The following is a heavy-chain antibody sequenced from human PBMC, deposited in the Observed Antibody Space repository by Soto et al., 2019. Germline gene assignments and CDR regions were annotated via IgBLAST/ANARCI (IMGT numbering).Heavy chain of an antibody. CDR3: ARGLSGYYYYYGMDV. Sequence: QVQLVESGGGVVQPGRSLRLSCAASGFTFSSYGMHWVRQAPGKGLEWVAVIWYDGSNKYYADSVKGRFTISRDNSKNTLYLQMNSLRAEDTAVYYCARGLSGYYYYYGMDVWGQGTTVTVSS. CDR2: IWYDGSNK. D-gene: IGHD3-16*02. J-gene: IGHJ6*02. V-gene: IGHV3-33*01. CDR1: GFTFSSYG.